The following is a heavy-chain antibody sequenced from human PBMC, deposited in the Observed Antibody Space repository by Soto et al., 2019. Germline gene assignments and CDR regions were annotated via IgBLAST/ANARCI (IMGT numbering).Heavy chain of an antibody. D-gene: IGHD2-2*01. J-gene: IGHJ3*02. CDR3: ARHNDEHLPCSSTSCYANAFDI. CDR1: GGSISSSSYY. V-gene: IGHV4-39*01. Sequence: SETLSLTCTVSGGSISSSSYYWGWIRQPPGKGLEWIGSIYYSGSTYYNPSLKSRVTISVDTSKNQFSLKLSSVTAADTAVYYCARHNDEHLPCSSTSCYANAFDIWGQGTMVTVSS. CDR2: IYYSGST.